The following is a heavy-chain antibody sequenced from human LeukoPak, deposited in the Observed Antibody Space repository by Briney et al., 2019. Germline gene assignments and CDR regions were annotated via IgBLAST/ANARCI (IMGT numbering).Heavy chain of an antibody. D-gene: IGHD3-22*01. CDR1: GYTLTSYG. CDR3: ARDDQNDDSSGYYVGQFDP. CDR2: ISTYNGNT. J-gene: IGHJ5*02. Sequence: ASVKVSCTASGYTLTSYGISWVRQAPRQGVEWMGWISTYNGNTNYAQKLQGRVTMTTDTSTSTAYMELRSLRSDDTAVYYCARDDQNDDSSGYYVGQFDPWGQGTLVTVSS. V-gene: IGHV1-18*01.